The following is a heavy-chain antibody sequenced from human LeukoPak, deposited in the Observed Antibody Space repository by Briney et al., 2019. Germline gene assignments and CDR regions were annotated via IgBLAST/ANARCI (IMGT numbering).Heavy chain of an antibody. CDR1: GFIFSNYD. D-gene: IGHD3-9*01. CDR3: ARDPTHYLRYGYFDY. J-gene: IGHJ4*02. V-gene: IGHV3-21*06. CDR2: ISASRRYI. Sequence: KPGGSLRLSCEASGFIFSNYDMRWVRQAPGKGLEWVSYISASRRYINYADSAKGRFTISRDNAKNALYLQMNSLRVEDTAVYYCARDPTHYLRYGYFDYWGQGTLVTVSS.